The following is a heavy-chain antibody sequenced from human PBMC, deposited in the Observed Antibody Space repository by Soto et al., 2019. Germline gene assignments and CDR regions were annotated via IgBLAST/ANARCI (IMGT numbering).Heavy chain of an antibody. CDR1: GGSIGRGGYS. V-gene: IGHV4-31*03. CDR2: IYYSGST. Sequence: SGTPSLTCTVPGGSIGRGGYSWSVFRQHPAKGLEWIGYIYYSGSTYYNPSLKSRVTISVDTSKNQFSLKLSSVTAADTAVYYCARGASAATYYYYYGMDVWGQGTTVT. J-gene: IGHJ6*02. D-gene: IGHD2-15*01. CDR3: ARGASAATYYYYYGMDV.